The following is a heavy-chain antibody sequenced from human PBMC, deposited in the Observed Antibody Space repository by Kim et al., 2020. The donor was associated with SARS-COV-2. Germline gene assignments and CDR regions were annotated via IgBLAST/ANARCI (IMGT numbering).Heavy chain of an antibody. D-gene: IGHD3-9*01. Sequence: KSNPAHKSRVTISVATSTIQFSLNLSSMSAADTAVYYCARGLPINYYGMDVWGQGTTVTVSS. J-gene: IGHJ6*02. V-gene: IGHV4-59*09. CDR3: ARGLPINYYGMDV.